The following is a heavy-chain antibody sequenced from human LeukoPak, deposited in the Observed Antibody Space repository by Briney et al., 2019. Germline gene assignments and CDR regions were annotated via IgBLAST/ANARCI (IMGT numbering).Heavy chain of an antibody. J-gene: IGHJ4*02. CDR3: ARQSSGWYGGPFDY. CDR2: IYYSGST. CDR1: GGSISSYY. V-gene: IGHV4-59*01. Sequence: SETLSLTCTVSGGSISSYYWSWIRQPPGKGLEWIGYIYYSGSTNYNPSLKSRVTTSVDTSKNQCSLKLSSVTAADTAVYYCARQSSGWYGGPFDYWGQGTLVTVSS. D-gene: IGHD6-19*01.